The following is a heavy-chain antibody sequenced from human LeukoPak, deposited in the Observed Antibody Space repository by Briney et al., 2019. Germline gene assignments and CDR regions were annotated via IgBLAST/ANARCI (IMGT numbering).Heavy chain of an antibody. CDR1: TDSFSSHY. CDR3: ARDVVTVTKGFDI. V-gene: IGHV4-59*11. CDR2: ISYIGST. Sequence: SETLSLTCAVSTDSFSSHYWTWIRQPPGKGLEWIGYISYIGSTNYNPSLRSRVTISIDTSKNQFSLKLSSVTAADTAVYYCARDVVTVTKGFDIWGQGTMVSVSS. D-gene: IGHD4-17*01. J-gene: IGHJ3*02.